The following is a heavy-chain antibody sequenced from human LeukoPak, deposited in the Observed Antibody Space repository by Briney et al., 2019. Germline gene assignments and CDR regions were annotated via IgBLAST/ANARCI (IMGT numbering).Heavy chain of an antibody. V-gene: IGHV3-21*01. Sequence: PRGSLRLSCAASGFTYNMYSMNWVRQVPGKGLEWVASISSRSIYIYYADSVRGRFTISRDNAKNSLDLQMNSLTAEDTAVYFCSRDLDCTVTACYDGDYGFDLWGPGTMVTVSS. D-gene: IGHD2-8*02. CDR3: SRDLDCTVTACYDGDYGFDL. CDR2: ISSRSIYI. CDR1: GFTYNMYS. J-gene: IGHJ3*01.